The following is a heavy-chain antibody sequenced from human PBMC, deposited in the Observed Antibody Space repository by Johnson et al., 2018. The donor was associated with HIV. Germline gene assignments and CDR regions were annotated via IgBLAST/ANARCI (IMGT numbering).Heavy chain of an antibody. CDR1: GFTVSSNY. V-gene: IGHV3-66*01. Sequence: VQVLESGGGLVQPGGSLRLSCAASGFTVSSNYMSWVRQAPGKGLEWVSVIYSGGSTYYADSVKGRFTISRDNSKNTLYLQMNSLRAGDTAVYYCARGRPYYNFWSGDDAFDIWGRGTMVTVSS. D-gene: IGHD3-3*01. J-gene: IGHJ3*02. CDR2: IYSGGST. CDR3: ARGRPYYNFWSGDDAFDI.